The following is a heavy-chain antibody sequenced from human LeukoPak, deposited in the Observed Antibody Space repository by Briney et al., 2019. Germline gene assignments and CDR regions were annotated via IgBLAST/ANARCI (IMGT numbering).Heavy chain of an antibody. J-gene: IGHJ4*02. CDR1: GGSISSYY. D-gene: IGHD2-15*01. CDR3: ARYCGGRSCYSFDY. V-gene: IGHV4-59*01. CDR2: IYYSGST. Sequence: SETLSLTCTVSGGSISSYYWSWIRQPPGKGLEWIGYIYYSGSTKYNPSLKSRVTISVDTSKNQFSLKLSSVTAADTAVYYCARYCGGRSCYSFDYWGQGSLVTVPS.